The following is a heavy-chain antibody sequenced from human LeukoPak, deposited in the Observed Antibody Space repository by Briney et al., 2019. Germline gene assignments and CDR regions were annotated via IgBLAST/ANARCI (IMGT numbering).Heavy chain of an antibody. CDR1: GYTFTSYD. J-gene: IGHJ5*02. V-gene: IGHV1-8*01. Sequence: GASVKVSCTASGYTFTSYDINWVRQATGQGLEWMGWMNPNSGNTGYAQKLQGRVTMTTDTSTSTAYMELRSLRSDDTAVYYCARAVDTAMLSLYNWFDPWGQGTLVTVSS. CDR2: MNPNSGNT. CDR3: ARAVDTAMLSLYNWFDP. D-gene: IGHD5-18*01.